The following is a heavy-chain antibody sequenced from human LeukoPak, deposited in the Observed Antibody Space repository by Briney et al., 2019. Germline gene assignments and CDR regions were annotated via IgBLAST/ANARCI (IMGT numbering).Heavy chain of an antibody. D-gene: IGHD3-22*01. CDR1: GFTFSSYR. Sequence: GGSLRLSCAASGFTFSSYRMNWVRQAPGEGLEWVSSISSSSSYIYYADSVKGRFTISRDNAKNSLYLQMNSLRAEDTAVYYCARPAFYYDSSGYFNWFDPWGQGTLVTVSS. CDR3: ARPAFYYDSSGYFNWFDP. CDR2: ISSSSSYI. V-gene: IGHV3-21*01. J-gene: IGHJ5*02.